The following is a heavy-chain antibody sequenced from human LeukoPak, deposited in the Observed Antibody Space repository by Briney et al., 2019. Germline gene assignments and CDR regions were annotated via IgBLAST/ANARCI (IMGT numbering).Heavy chain of an antibody. CDR2: TYYRSKWYN. J-gene: IGHJ6*02. Sequence: SQTLSLTCAISGDSVSSNSAAWNWIRQSPSRGLEWLGRTYYRSKWYNDYAVSVKSRVTINPDTSKNQFSLQLNSVTPEDTAVYYCARHEAAPGGGYYGMDVWGQGTTVTVSS. D-gene: IGHD2-15*01. CDR1: GDSVSSNSAA. CDR3: ARHEAAPGGGYYGMDV. V-gene: IGHV6-1*01.